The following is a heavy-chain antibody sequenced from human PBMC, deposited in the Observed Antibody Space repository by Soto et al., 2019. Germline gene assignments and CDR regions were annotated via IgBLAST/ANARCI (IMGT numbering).Heavy chain of an antibody. Sequence: EVQLLESGGGLVQPGGSLRLSCAASGLTFSTYAMSWVRQAPGKGLEWVSGISGSGSSTYYADSVKGRFTISRDNSKNTLYLPMNGLRAEDTAVYYCANPPLPEVNYYGMDVWGQGTTVTVSS. J-gene: IGHJ6*02. V-gene: IGHV3-23*01. CDR2: ISGSGSST. D-gene: IGHD2-21*01. CDR3: ANPPLPEVNYYGMDV. CDR1: GLTFSTYA.